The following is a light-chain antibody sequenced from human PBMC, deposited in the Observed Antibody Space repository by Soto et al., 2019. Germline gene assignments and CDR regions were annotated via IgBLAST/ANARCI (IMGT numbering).Light chain of an antibody. J-gene: IGKJ5*01. V-gene: IGKV3-20*01. CDR3: QQYGSSPPKYT. Sequence: EIVMTQSPATLSVSPGERATLSCRASQSVSSDLAWYHQKPGQAPRLLIYGASSRATGIPDRFSGSGSGTDFTLTISRLEPEDFAVYYCQQYGSSPPKYTFGQGTRLE. CDR2: GAS. CDR1: QSVSSD.